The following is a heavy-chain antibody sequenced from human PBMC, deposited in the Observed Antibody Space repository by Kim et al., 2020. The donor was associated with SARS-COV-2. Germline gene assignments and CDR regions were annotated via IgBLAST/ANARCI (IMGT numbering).Heavy chain of an antibody. Sequence: SVKGRFTISREKAKNSLYLKRNSLRAEDTAVYYCARVYDSSGYYYGENDYWGQGTLVTVSS. J-gene: IGHJ4*02. D-gene: IGHD3-22*01. CDR3: ARVYDSSGYYYGENDY. V-gene: IGHV3-7*04.